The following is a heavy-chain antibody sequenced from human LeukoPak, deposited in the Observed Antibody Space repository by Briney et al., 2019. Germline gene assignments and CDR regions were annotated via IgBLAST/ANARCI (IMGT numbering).Heavy chain of an antibody. CDR1: GYSFASYW. J-gene: IGHJ4*02. D-gene: IGHD5-24*01. Sequence: SGESLKISCKGSGYSFASYWIGWVRQMPGKGLEWMGIIYPGDSDTRYSPSFQGQVTISADKSISTAYLQWSSLKASDTAMYYCARQDGRALYYFDHWGQGALVTVSS. V-gene: IGHV5-51*01. CDR2: IYPGDSDT. CDR3: ARQDGRALYYFDH.